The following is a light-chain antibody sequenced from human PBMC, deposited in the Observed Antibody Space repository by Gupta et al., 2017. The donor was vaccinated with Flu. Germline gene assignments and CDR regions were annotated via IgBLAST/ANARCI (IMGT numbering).Light chain of an antibody. CDR2: LEGSGSY. J-gene: IGLJ2*01. CDR3: ETGDSNKPVV. Sequence: QPVLTHSSSASASLGSSVQLTCTLSSGHSSYIIAWHQQQPGKAPRYLMKLEGSGSYNKGSGVPDRFSGSSSGADRYLTISNRQAEDEADYYCETGDSNKPVVFGGGTKLTVL. CDR1: SGHSSYI. V-gene: IGLV4-60*03.